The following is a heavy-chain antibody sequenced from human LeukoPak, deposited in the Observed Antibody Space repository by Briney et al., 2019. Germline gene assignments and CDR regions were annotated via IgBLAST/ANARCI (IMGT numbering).Heavy chain of an antibody. D-gene: IGHD3-3*01. Sequence: ASVKVSCKVSGYTLTELSMHWVRQAPGKRLEWMGGFDPEDGETIYAQKFQGRVTMTEDTSTDTAYMELSSLRSEGTAVYYCRALLWSGRYGMDVWGQGTTVTVSS. J-gene: IGHJ6*02. CDR2: FDPEDGET. CDR1: GYTLTELS. CDR3: RALLWSGRYGMDV. V-gene: IGHV1-24*01.